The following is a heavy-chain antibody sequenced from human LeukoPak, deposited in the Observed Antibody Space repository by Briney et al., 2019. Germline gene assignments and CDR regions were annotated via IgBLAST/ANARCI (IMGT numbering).Heavy chain of an antibody. D-gene: IGHD2-21*01. V-gene: IGHV2-26*01. Sequence: ESGPVLVKLTETLTLTCTVSGFSLTNTRVGVSWIRQPPGRALEWLAQIFSNDEKSYSASLKTRLTISKDTSKSQVVLTMTNMDPVDTATYYCARTTRAYGDFDYWGQGSLVTVSS. CDR2: IFSNDEK. CDR1: GFSLTNTRVG. CDR3: ARTTRAYGDFDY. J-gene: IGHJ4*02.